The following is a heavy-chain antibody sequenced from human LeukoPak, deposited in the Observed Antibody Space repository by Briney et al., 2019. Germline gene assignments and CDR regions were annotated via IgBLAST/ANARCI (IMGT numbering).Heavy chain of an antibody. J-gene: IGHJ4*02. Sequence: SETLFLTCTVSGGSISSYYWSWIRQPPGKGLEWIGYIYYSGTTNNNPSLKSRVTISIDTSKKQFSLKLSSVTAADTAIYYCARRFGSGDYFDYWGQGTLVTVSS. D-gene: IGHD2-15*01. CDR1: GGSISSYY. CDR2: IYYSGTT. V-gene: IGHV4-59*01. CDR3: ARRFGSGDYFDY.